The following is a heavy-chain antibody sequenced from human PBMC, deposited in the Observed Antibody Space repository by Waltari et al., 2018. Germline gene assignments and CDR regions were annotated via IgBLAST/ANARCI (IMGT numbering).Heavy chain of an antibody. V-gene: IGHV1-8*03. Sequence: QVQLVQSGAEVKKPGASVKVSCKASGYTFTSYDINWVRQATGQGLEWMGWMNPNSGNTGYAQKFQGRVTITRNTSISTADMELSSLRSEDTAMYYCARGLTPVGATRWGRSQFGYWGQGTLVTVSS. CDR3: ARGLTPVGATRWGRSQFGY. J-gene: IGHJ4*02. CDR2: MNPNSGNT. CDR1: GYTFTSYD. D-gene: IGHD1-26*01.